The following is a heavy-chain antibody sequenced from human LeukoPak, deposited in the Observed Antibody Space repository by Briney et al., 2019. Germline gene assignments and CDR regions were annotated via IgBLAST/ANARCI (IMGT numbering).Heavy chain of an antibody. J-gene: IGHJ4*02. CDR2: ISYDGSNK. D-gene: IGHD6-13*01. V-gene: IGHV3-30-3*01. Sequence: GGSLRLSCAASGFTFSSYAMHWVRQAPGKGLEWVAVISYDGSNKYYADSVKGRFTISRDNSKNTRYLQMNSLRAEDTAVYYCARELESSWAYFDYWGQGTLVTVSS. CDR3: ARELESSWAYFDY. CDR1: GFTFSSYA.